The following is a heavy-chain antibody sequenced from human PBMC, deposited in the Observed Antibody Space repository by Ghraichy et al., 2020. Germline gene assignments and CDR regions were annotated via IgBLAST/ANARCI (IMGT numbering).Heavy chain of an antibody. V-gene: IGHV1-24*01. CDR3: ATDSWVSFVRRSAAGASFEF. CDR1: GYTLTELS. D-gene: IGHD1-14*01. Sequence: ASVKVSCKVSGYTLTELSMHWVRQAPGKGLEWMGGFDPEDGETIYAQKFQGRVTMTEDTSTDTAYMELSSLRSEDTAGYYCATDSWVSFVRRSAAGASFEFGGQGKMVTVSS. J-gene: IGHJ3*01. CDR2: FDPEDGET.